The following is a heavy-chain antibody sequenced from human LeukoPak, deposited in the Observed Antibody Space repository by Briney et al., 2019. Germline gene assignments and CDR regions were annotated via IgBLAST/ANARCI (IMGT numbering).Heavy chain of an antibody. J-gene: IGHJ5*02. CDR2: IYHSGST. D-gene: IGHD2-15*01. V-gene: IGHV4-30-2*01. Sequence: SETLSLTCAVSGGSISSGGYSWSWIRQPPGKGLEWIGYIYHSGSTYYNPSLKSRVTISVDRSKNQFSLKLSSVTAADTAVYYCARTRGSFSFGWFGPWGQGTLVTVSS. CDR1: GGSISSGGYS. CDR3: ARTRGSFSFGWFGP.